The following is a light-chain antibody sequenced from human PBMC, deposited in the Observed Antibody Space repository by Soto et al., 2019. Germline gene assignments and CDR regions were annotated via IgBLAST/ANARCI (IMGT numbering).Light chain of an antibody. J-gene: IGKJ1*01. Sequence: EIVLTQSPATLSSFPGDRVTLSCRASQYINTRLAWYQHRPGQAPRLLIYKTSIRAAGIPARFSASGSGTDFTLTISDLQPEDFALYYCHQRQSWPRTVGQGTKVDI. CDR2: KTS. V-gene: IGKV3-11*01. CDR1: QYINTR. CDR3: HQRQSWPRT.